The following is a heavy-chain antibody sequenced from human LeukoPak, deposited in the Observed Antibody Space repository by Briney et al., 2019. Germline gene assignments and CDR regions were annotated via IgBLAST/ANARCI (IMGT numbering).Heavy chain of an antibody. J-gene: IGHJ4*02. D-gene: IGHD2-21*01. CDR3: AKVGDMDPYYFDY. CDR2: IRYDGSNK. Sequence: PGGSLRLSCAASGFTFSSYGMHWVRQAPGKGLEWVAFIRYDGSNKYYADSVKGRFTISRDNSKNTLYLQMNSLRAEDTAVHYCAKVGDMDPYYFDYWGQGTLVTVSS. CDR1: GFTFSSYG. V-gene: IGHV3-30*02.